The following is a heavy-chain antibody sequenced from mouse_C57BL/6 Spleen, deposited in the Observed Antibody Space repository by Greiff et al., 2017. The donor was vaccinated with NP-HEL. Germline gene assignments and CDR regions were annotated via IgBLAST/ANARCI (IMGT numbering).Heavy chain of an antibody. V-gene: IGHV1-53*01. D-gene: IGHD1-1*01. CDR2: INPSNGGT. J-gene: IGHJ4*01. CDR1: GYTFTSYW. CDR3: ARGGITTVASYYYAMDY. Sequence: LQESGTELVKPGASVKLSCKASGYTFTSYWMHWVKQRPGQGLEWIGNINPSNGGTNYNEKFKSKATLTVDKSSSTAYMQLSSLTSEDSAVYYCARGGITTVASYYYAMDYWGQGTSVTVSS.